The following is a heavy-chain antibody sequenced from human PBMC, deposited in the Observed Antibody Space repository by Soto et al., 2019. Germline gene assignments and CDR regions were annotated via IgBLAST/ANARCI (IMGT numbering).Heavy chain of an antibody. CDR3: AKDVRGGGYSYGWWYYYGMDV. V-gene: IGHV3-30*18. Sequence: GGSLRLSCAASGFTFSSYGMHWVRQAPGKGLEWVAVISYDGSNKYYGDSVKGRFTISRDNSKNTLYLQMNSLRAEDTAVYYCAKDVRGGGYSYGWWYYYGMDVWGQGTTVTVSS. D-gene: IGHD5-18*01. CDR2: ISYDGSNK. J-gene: IGHJ6*02. CDR1: GFTFSSYG.